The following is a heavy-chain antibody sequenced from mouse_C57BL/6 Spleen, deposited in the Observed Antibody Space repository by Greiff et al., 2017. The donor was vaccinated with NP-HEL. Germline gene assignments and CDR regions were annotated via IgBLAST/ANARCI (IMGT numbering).Heavy chain of an antibody. J-gene: IGHJ1*03. CDR2: INPSNGGT. D-gene: IGHD1-1*01. CDR1: GYTFTSYW. CDR3: ARSEDLFGYFDV. V-gene: IGHV1-53*01. Sequence: VQLQQSRTELVKPGASVKLSCKASGYTFTSYWMHWVKQRPGQGLEWIGNINPSNGGTNYNEKFKSKATLTVDKSSSTAYMQLSSLTSEDSAVYYCARSEDLFGYFDVWGTGTTVTVSS.